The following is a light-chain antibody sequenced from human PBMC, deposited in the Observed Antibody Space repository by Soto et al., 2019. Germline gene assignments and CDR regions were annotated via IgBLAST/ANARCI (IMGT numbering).Light chain of an antibody. Sequence: EIVLTQSPATLSLSPGERATVSCRASQSVSNYLGWYQQKPGQAPRLLIYDASNMATGIPARFSGSGSGTDFTLTISSLEPEDFAVYYCHYGGTFGQGTRLEIK. CDR1: QSVSNY. CDR2: DAS. J-gene: IGKJ5*01. CDR3: HYGGT. V-gene: IGKV3-11*01.